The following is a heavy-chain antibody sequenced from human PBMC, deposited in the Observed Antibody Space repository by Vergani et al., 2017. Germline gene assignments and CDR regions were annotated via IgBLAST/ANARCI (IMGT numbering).Heavy chain of an antibody. Sequence: EVQLVESGGGLVKPGGSLRLSCVASGFTSGSYSMNWVRQAPGKGLEWVSFISSSSSYSYYADSVKGRFTISRDNGEYSLLLQMNSLRPEDTAVYYCAGGVPWYQLATQYFQHWGQGTLITVAS. CDR3: AGGVPWYQLATQYFQH. V-gene: IGHV3-21*01. J-gene: IGHJ1*01. CDR2: ISSSSSYS. CDR1: GFTSGSYS. D-gene: IGHD2-2*01.